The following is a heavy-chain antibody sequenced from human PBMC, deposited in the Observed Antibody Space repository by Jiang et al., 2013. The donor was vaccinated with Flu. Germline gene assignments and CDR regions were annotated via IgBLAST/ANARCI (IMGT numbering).Heavy chain of an antibody. CDR2: IDWDDDK. D-gene: IGHD3-3*01. J-gene: IGHJ6*04. CDR1: GFSLSTSGMC. V-gene: IGHV2-70*11. CDR3: ARGLRSTIFGVDILGTDYYYGMDV. Sequence: KPTQTLTLTCTFSGFSLSTSGMCVSWIRQPPGKALEWLARIDWDDDKYYSTSLKTRLTISKDTSKNQVVLTMTNMDPVDTATYYCARGLRSTIFGVDILGTDYYYGMDVWGKGTNGHRLL.